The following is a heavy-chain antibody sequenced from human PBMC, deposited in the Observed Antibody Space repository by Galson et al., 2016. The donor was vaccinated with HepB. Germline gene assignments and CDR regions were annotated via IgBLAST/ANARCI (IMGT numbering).Heavy chain of an antibody. CDR1: GGSFSGYY. V-gene: IGHV4-34*01. CDR3: VRRPTRGLLLSFWFDP. CDR2: INHSGST. D-gene: IGHD3-22*01. Sequence: SETLSLTCAVYGGSFSGYYWSWIRQPPGKGLEWIGEINHSGSTNYNPSLKSRVTISVDTSKTQFSLKLSSVTAADTAVYYCVRRPTRGLLLSFWFDPGGQGTLVTVAS. J-gene: IGHJ5*02.